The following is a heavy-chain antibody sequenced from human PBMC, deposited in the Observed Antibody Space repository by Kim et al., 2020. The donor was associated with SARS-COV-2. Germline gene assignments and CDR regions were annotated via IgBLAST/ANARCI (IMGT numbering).Heavy chain of an antibody. CDR3: AKDRGFGELLRYYFDY. V-gene: IGHV3-30*02. J-gene: IGHJ4*02. Sequence: SVKGRFTISRDNSKNTLYLQMNSLRAEDTAVYYCAKDRGFGELLRYYFDYWGQGTLVTVSS. D-gene: IGHD3-10*01.